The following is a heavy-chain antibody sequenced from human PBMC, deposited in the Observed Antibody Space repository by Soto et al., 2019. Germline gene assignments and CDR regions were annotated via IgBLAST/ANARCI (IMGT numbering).Heavy chain of an antibody. V-gene: IGHV1-2*02. J-gene: IGHJ3*02. CDR1: GYPVTAYY. D-gene: IGHD3-3*01. CDR2: INPATGAA. Sequence: QLHLVQSGAVVKKPGASVTVSCSASGYPVTAYYMHWVRQAPGRGLEWMGGINPATGAAKYTQTFQGRVTMTRDTSKSTVFMGLSGLTSEDTAVFYWARGGGVGVAGSAAFDMWGQGTLVTVSS. CDR3: ARGGGVGVAGSAAFDM.